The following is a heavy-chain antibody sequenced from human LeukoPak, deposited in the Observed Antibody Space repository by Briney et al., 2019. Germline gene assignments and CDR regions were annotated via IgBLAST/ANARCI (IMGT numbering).Heavy chain of an antibody. CDR3: ARDGYNEEAPFDY. Sequence: GGSLRLSCAASGFTFSSYAMHWVRQAPGKGLEWVAVISYDGSNKYYADSVKGRFTISRDNSKNTLYLQMNSLRAEDTAVYYCARDGYNEEAPFDYWGQGTLVTVSS. D-gene: IGHD5-24*01. CDR1: GFTFSSYA. V-gene: IGHV3-30-3*01. CDR2: ISYDGSNK. J-gene: IGHJ4*02.